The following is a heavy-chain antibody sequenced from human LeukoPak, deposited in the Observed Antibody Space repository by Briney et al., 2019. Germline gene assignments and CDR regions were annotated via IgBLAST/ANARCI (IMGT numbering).Heavy chain of an antibody. V-gene: IGHV3-74*01. D-gene: IGHD5-24*01. CDR3: GRDTGDGYSSYFDY. CDR1: GFTFSTYW. CDR2: ISSDGSRT. Sequence: GGPLRLSCAASGFTFSTYWIHWLRQTPEKGLVWVSRISSDGSRTTYADSVKGRFTISRDNAKNTVYLQMNSLRAEDTAVYYCGRDTGDGYSSYFDYWGQGTLVTVSS. J-gene: IGHJ4*02.